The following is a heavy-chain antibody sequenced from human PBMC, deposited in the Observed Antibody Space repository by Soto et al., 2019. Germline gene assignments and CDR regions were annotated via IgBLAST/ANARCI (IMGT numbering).Heavy chain of an antibody. Sequence: EVQLVESGGALVKPGGSLRLSCAASDFTFSNAWMNWVRQAPGKGLEWVGRIKSKTDGGATDYAAHVKGRFTISRDDSKDTLYLQMNSLKTEDTAVYYCTTDTIAGRPHAYDLWGQGTMVTVSS. V-gene: IGHV3-15*07. D-gene: IGHD6-6*01. CDR1: DFTFSNAW. CDR3: TTDTIAGRPHAYDL. J-gene: IGHJ3*01. CDR2: IKSKTDGGAT.